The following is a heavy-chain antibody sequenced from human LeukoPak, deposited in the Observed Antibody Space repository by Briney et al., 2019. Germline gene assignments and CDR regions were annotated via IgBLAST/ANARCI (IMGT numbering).Heavy chain of an antibody. D-gene: IGHD4-17*01. CDR3: ARGTWRFDYGDSGFDP. CDR1: GFTFSSYA. J-gene: IGHJ5*02. CDR2: ISGSGGST. V-gene: IGHV3-23*01. Sequence: PGGSLRLSCAASGFTFSSYAMSWVRQAPGKGLEWVSAISGSGGSTYYADSVKGRFTISRDNSKNTLYLQMNSLRAEDTAVYYCARGTWRFDYGDSGFDPWGQGTLVTVSS.